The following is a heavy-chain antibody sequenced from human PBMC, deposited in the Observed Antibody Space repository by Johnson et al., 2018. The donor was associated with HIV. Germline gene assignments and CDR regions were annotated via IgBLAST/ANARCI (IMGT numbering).Heavy chain of an antibody. CDR3: AREHSRVIYNDAFDI. CDR2: ISYDGSNK. CDR1: GFTFSSYA. V-gene: IGHV3-30-3*01. Sequence: QVQLVESGGRVVRPGGSLRLSCAASGFTFSSYAMHWVRQAPGKGLEWVAVISYDGSNKYYADSVKGRFTISRDNSKNTLYLQMYSLRAEDTAVYYCAREHSRVIYNDAFDIWGQGTMVTVSS. D-gene: IGHD3-16*02. J-gene: IGHJ3*02.